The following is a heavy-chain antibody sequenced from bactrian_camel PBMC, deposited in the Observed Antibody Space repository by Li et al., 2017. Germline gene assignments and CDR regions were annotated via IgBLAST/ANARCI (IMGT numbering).Heavy chain of an antibody. D-gene: IGHD6*01. CDR1: RSIFTGCG. CDR2: IERDGTT. Sequence: HVQLVESGGGLVQVGGSLKLSCGASRSIFTGCGMGWYRQAPGGSRELIATIERDGTTTYADSVMGRFTISRDNAKNTLYLQLNSLKTEDTAMYYCTKDGAVVAGGLPTEDDWGQGTQVTVS. V-gene: IGHV3S53*01. CDR3: TKDGAVVAGGLPTEDD. J-gene: IGHJ4*01.